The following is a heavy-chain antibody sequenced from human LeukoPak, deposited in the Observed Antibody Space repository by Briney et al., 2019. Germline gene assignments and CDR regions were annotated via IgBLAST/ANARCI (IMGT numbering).Heavy chain of an antibody. Sequence: PSETLSLTCTVSGYSISSGYYWGWIRQPPGKGLEWIGSIYHSGSTYYNPSLKSRVTISVDTSKNQFPLKLSSVTAADTAVYYCARGGYSSGWSGDEKHASDIWGQGTMVTVSS. V-gene: IGHV4-38-2*02. CDR1: GYSISSGYY. J-gene: IGHJ3*02. CDR3: ARGGYSSGWSGDEKHASDI. CDR2: IYHSGST. D-gene: IGHD6-19*01.